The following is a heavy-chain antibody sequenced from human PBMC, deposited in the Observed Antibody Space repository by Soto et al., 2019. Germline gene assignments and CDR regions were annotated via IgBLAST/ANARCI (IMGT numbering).Heavy chain of an antibody. CDR3: ARDPISVRHMDV. J-gene: IGHJ6*03. CDR2: INGDEKTI. CDR1: GFTFSNYW. Sequence: GSLRLSCAASGFTFSNYWMHWVRQAPGKGLVWVSRINGDEKTIDYADSVKGRFTISRDNAKNTLYLQMNSLRAEDTAVYYCARDPISVRHMDVWGKGTTVTGSS. V-gene: IGHV3-74*01. D-gene: IGHD1-20*01.